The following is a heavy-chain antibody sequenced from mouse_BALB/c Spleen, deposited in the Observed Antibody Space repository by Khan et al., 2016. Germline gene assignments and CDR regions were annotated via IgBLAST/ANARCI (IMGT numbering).Heavy chain of an antibody. D-gene: IGHD1-2*01. CDR2: ILPGSGST. CDR3: ARGGTTARFAY. Sequence: QMQLQQSGAELMKPEASVKISCKATGYTFSSYWIEWVKQRPGHGLEWIGEILPGSGSTNYNEKFKGKATFTADTSSNTAYMQLSSLTSEDSAVYYCARGGTTARFAYWGQGTLVTVSA. CDR1: GYTFSSYW. V-gene: IGHV1-9*01. J-gene: IGHJ3*01.